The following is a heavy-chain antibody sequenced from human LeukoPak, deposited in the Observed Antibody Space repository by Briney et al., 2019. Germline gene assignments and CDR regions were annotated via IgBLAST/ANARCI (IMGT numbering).Heavy chain of an antibody. V-gene: IGHV3-66*01. Sequence: GGSLRLSCAASGFTFSSYAMSWVRQAPGEGLGWVSIIYAGGSTSYADSVKGRFTISRDSSNNTLFLQMSNLRADDSGLYYCATDIRSSPLGFWGHGTLVTVSS. CDR2: IYAGGST. D-gene: IGHD3-9*01. CDR3: ATDIRSSPLGF. CDR1: GFTFSSYA. J-gene: IGHJ4*01.